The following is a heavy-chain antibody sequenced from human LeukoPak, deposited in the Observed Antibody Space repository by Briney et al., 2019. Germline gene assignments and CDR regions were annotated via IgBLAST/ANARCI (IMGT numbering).Heavy chain of an antibody. CDR3: ARDLVTVTKGFDI. CDR2: IYYSGST. D-gene: IGHD4-17*01. J-gene: IGHJ3*02. Sequence: KASETLSLTCTVSGGSISSGDYYWSWIRQPPGKGLEWIGYIYYSGSTYYNPSLKSRVTISIDTSKNQFSLKLRSVTAADTAVYYCARDLVTVTKGFDIWGQGTMVSVSS. CDR1: GGSISSGDYY. V-gene: IGHV4-30-4*02.